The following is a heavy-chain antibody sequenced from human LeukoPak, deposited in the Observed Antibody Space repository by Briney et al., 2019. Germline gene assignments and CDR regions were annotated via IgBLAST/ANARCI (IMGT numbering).Heavy chain of an antibody. CDR1: GFTFDDYT. J-gene: IGHJ4*02. CDR3: AKTKSSGWYGYFDY. V-gene: IGHV3-43*01. Sequence: PGGSLRLSCAASGFTFDDYTMHWVRQAPGKGLEWVSLISWDGGSTYYPAFVKGRFTISRANSNNSRFLQMNILGTEDTAYYCCAKTKSSGWYGYFDYWGQGTLVTVSS. D-gene: IGHD6-19*01. CDR2: ISWDGGST.